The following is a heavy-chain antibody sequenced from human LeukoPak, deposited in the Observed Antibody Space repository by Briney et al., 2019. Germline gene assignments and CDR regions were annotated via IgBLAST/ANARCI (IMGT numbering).Heavy chain of an antibody. J-gene: IGHJ6*03. CDR2: IIPIFGTA. D-gene: IGHD3-10*01. V-gene: IGHV1-69*13. CDR1: GGTFSSYA. CDR3: ARDQWFGELLDYYYYYYMDV. Sequence: ASVKVSCKASGGTFSSYAISWVRQAPGQGLEWMGGIIPIFGTANYAQKFQGRVTITADESTSTAYMELSSLRSEDTAVYYCARDQWFGELLDYYYYYYMDVWGKGTTVTVSS.